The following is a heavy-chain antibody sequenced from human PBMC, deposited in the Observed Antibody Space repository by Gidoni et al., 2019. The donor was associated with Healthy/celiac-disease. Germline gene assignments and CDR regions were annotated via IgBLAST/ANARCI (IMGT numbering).Heavy chain of an antibody. J-gene: IGHJ6*02. V-gene: IGHV1-69*01. CDR2: IIPIFGTA. Sequence: QVQLVQSGAEVKKPGSSVKVSCKASGGTFSSYALSWVRQAPGQGLEWMGGIIPIFGTANYAQKFQGRVTITADESTSTAYMELSSLRSEDTAVYYCASSPLAITAMVTRNSIFYYYYGMDVWGQGTTVTVSS. CDR1: GGTFSSYA. D-gene: IGHD5-18*01. CDR3: ASSPLAITAMVTRNSIFYYYYGMDV.